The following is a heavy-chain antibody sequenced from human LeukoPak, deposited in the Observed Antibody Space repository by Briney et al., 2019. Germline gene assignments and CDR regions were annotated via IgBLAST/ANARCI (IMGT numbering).Heavy chain of an antibody. CDR3: ARGDSSGSFN. V-gene: IGHV1-69*04. J-gene: IGHJ4*02. Sequence: GASVKVSCKASGGTFSSYAISWVRQAPEQGLEWMGRIIPILGIANYAQKFQGRVTITADKSTSTAYMELSSLRSEDTAVYYCARGDSSGSFNWGQGTLVTVSS. CDR1: GGTFSSYA. D-gene: IGHD6-19*01. CDR2: IIPILGIA.